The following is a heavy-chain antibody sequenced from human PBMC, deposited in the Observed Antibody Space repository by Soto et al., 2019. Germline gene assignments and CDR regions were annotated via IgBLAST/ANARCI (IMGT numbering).Heavy chain of an antibody. J-gene: IGHJ6*02. CDR2: ISYDGSNK. D-gene: IGHD3-3*02. Sequence: PGGSLRLSCAASGFTFSSYAMHWVRQAPGKGLEWVAVISYDGSNKYYADSVKGRFTISRDNSKNTLYQQMNSLRAEDTAVYYCARGPHFHYYCYHGMQLCVQGPRVSVSS. CDR3: ARGPHFHYYCYHGMQL. CDR1: GFTFSSYA. V-gene: IGHV3-30-3*01.